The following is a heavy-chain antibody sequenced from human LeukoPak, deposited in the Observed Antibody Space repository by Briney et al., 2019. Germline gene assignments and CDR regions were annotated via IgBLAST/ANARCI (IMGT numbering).Heavy chain of an antibody. Sequence: GGSLRLSCAASGLTFSKAWMAWVRQAPGKGLEWVGRIKSKTDGETTDYAAPVKGRFTISRDDSKNTLYLQMDSLRTEDTAVYYCATYQLWYFDLWGRGTLVTVSS. D-gene: IGHD2-2*01. J-gene: IGHJ2*01. CDR1: GLTFSKAW. CDR2: IKSKTDGETT. V-gene: IGHV3-15*01. CDR3: ATYQLWYFDL.